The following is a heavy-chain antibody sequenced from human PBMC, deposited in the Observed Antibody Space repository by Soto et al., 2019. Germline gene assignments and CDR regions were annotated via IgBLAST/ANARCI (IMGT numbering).Heavy chain of an antibody. CDR3: SRDRYYYDSSGYDLFEY. CDR2: ISAYNGNT. V-gene: IGHV1-18*01. CDR1: GYTFTNYG. D-gene: IGHD3-22*01. J-gene: IGHJ4*02. Sequence: QVPLVQSGAEVKKPGASVKVSCKASGYTFTNYGISWMRQAPGQGLEWMGWISAYNGNTNYAQKVKGRVTMTTDTSTSTAYMELRSLRSDDTAVYYCSRDRYYYDSSGYDLFEYWGQGTLVTVSS.